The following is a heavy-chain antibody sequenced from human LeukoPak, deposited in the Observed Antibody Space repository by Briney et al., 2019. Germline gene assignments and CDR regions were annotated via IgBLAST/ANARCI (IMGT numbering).Heavy chain of an antibody. CDR1: GGSISSGSYY. CDR3: ARLYDSFRAFDI. CDR2: IYYSGST. V-gene: IGHV4-31*03. J-gene: IGHJ3*02. Sequence: KPSQTLSLTCCVSGGSISSGSYYWSWIRQHPGKGLEWIGYIYYSGSTYYNPSLNSRVTISVDTSKNQFSLKLNSVTAADTAVYYCARLYDSFRAFDIWGQGTIITVSS. D-gene: IGHD2-8*01.